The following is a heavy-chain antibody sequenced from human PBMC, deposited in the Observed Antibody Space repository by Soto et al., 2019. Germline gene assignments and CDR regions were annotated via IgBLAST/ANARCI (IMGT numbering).Heavy chain of an antibody. Sequence: EVQLVESGGRLVQPGTSLRLSCIASGFRFDDYAMHWVRQAPGKGLEWVSGITWNSETIDYAESVRGRFTISRDNSKDTLFLQMNTLRVEDTAVYYCAKTRLYDNKEYHRDGFDVWGPGTAVTVSS. V-gene: IGHV3-9*01. J-gene: IGHJ3*01. CDR1: GFRFDDYA. D-gene: IGHD3-22*01. CDR2: ITWNSETI. CDR3: AKTRLYDNKEYHRDGFDV.